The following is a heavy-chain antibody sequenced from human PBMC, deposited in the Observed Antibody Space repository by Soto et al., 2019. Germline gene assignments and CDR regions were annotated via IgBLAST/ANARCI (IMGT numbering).Heavy chain of an antibody. CDR1: GFTFSSYG. D-gene: IGHD2-2*01. Sequence: QVQLVESGGGVVQPGRSLRLSCAASGFTFSSYGMHWVRQAPGKGLEWVAVISYDGSNKYYADSVKGRFTISRDNSKNTLYLQMNSLRAEDTAVYYCAAPRVPLIYDYGMDVWGQGTTVTVSS. J-gene: IGHJ6*02. CDR2: ISYDGSNK. CDR3: AAPRVPLIYDYGMDV. V-gene: IGHV3-30*03.